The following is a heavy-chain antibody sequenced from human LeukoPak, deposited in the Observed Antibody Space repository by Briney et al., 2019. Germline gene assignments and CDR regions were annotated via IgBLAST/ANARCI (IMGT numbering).Heavy chain of an antibody. D-gene: IGHD3-10*01. V-gene: IGHV3-23*01. Sequence: GGSLRLSCAASGFTFSSYDMSWVRQAPGKGLEWVSGITYSSGYTYYADSVKGRFTISRDNSRNTLYLQMNSLRAEDTAVYYCAKDPSNLGGSGSNNYFDCWGQGTLVTVSS. CDR1: GFTFSSYD. J-gene: IGHJ4*02. CDR2: ITYSSGYT. CDR3: AKDPSNLGGSGSNNYFDC.